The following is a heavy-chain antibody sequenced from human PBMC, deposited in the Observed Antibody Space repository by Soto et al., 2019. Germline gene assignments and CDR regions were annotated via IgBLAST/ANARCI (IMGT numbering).Heavy chain of an antibody. CDR3: ARCDSSGYYPELDY. V-gene: IGHV1-3*01. CDR1: GYTFTSYG. D-gene: IGHD3-22*01. CDR2: INAGNGNT. Sequence: ASVKVSCKASGYTFTSYGMHWVRQAPGQRLEWMGWINAGNGNTKYSQKFQGRVTITRDTSASTAYMELSSLRSEDTAVYYCARCDSSGYYPELDYWGQGTLVTVSS. J-gene: IGHJ4*02.